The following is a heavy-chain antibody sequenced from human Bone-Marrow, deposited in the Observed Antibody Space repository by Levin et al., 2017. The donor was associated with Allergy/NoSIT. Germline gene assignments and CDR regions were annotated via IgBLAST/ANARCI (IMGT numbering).Heavy chain of an antibody. Sequence: GESLKISCASSGFTFSGYWMAWVRQAPGKGLEWVANINRDGGDGYYVDSVKGRFTISRDNARNSLDLQMNSLRVEDTAVYYCSRNGAWSFEFWGQGTLVTVSS. CDR2: INRDGGDG. CDR3: SRNGAWSFEF. CDR1: GFTFSGYW. V-gene: IGHV3-7*02. J-gene: IGHJ4*02. D-gene: IGHD2-8*01.